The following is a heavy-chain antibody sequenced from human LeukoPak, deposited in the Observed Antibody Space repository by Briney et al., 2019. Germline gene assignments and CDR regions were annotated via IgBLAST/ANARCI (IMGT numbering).Heavy chain of an antibody. Sequence: GGSLRLSCAASGFTFSNAWMSWVRQAPGKGLEWIGRIKSKTDGGTTDYAAPVKGRFTISRDDSKNTLYLQMNSLKTEDTAVYYCTTATTLLWFGPRGHYFDYWGQGTLVTVSS. CDR3: TTATTLLWFGPRGHYFDY. V-gene: IGHV3-15*01. CDR2: IKSKTDGGTT. J-gene: IGHJ4*02. CDR1: GFTFSNAW. D-gene: IGHD3-10*01.